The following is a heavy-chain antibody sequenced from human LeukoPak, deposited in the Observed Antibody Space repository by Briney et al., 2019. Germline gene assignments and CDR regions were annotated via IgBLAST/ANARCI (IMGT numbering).Heavy chain of an antibody. V-gene: IGHV3-7*01. D-gene: IGHD6-19*01. CDR3: ARDKPIAVVPRPFDI. Sequence: GGSLRLSCAASGFTFSSYWMSWVRQAPGKGLEWEANIKQDGSEKYYVDSVKGRFTISRDNAKNSLYLQMNSLRAEDTAVYYCARDKPIAVVPRPFDIWGQGTMVTVSS. CDR2: IKQDGSEK. CDR1: GFTFSSYW. J-gene: IGHJ3*02.